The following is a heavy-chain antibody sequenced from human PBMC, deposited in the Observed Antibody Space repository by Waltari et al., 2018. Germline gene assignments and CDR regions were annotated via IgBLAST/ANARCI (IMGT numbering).Heavy chain of an antibody. CDR1: GFTFSSYA. Sequence: EVQLLESGGGLVQPGGSLRLSCAASGFTFSSYAMSWVRQAPGKGLGWVPAISGSGGSTNEAGSVKGRVSISRDNSKNRMYLQMNSLRAEDTAVYYCAKGVGGFGELLYLIPFCDYWGQGTLVTVSS. CDR2: ISGSGGST. J-gene: IGHJ4*02. D-gene: IGHD3-10*01. CDR3: AKGVGGFGELLYLIPFCDY. V-gene: IGHV3-23*01.